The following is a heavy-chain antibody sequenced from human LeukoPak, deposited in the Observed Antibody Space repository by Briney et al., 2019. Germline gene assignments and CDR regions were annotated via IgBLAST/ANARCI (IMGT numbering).Heavy chain of an antibody. CDR2: ISSSSSYI. V-gene: IGHV3-21*01. J-gene: IGHJ6*03. D-gene: IGHD3-10*01. CDR1: GFTFSSYG. Sequence: PGGTLRLSCAASGFTFSSYGMNWVRQAPGKGLEWVSSISSSSSYIYYADSVKGRFTISRDNAKNSLYLQMNSLRAEDTAVYYCARVTMVRGVISSGYYYYMDVWGKGTTVTISS. CDR3: ARVTMVRGVISSGYYYYMDV.